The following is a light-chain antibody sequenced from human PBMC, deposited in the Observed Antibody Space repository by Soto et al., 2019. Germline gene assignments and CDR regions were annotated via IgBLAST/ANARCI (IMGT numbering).Light chain of an antibody. CDR2: RTS. J-gene: IGKJ4*01. Sequence: EILMTPSPATPSVSPRDNSALSCKPSQSVSSSLAWFQQKPGRAPRLLMFRTSSRATGFPARFSGSGSGTEFNLTISSLQSEDFGVYYCQQYNNWPRATFGGGTKVDIK. CDR1: QSVSSS. V-gene: IGKV3-15*01. CDR3: QQYNNWPRAT.